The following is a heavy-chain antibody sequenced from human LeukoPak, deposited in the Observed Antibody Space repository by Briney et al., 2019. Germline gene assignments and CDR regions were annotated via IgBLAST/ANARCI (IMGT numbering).Heavy chain of an antibody. Sequence: PGGSLRLSCEASGFTFGSYAMYWVRQAPGKGLEWVAGIFGSGGSAHYADSAKGRFTISRDNSKNTVYLQINSLRAEDTAVYYCGKTTTGYNSGQKPAWSVDYGGQGTLVTVSS. CDR3: GKTTTGYNSGQKPAWSVDY. CDR1: GFTFGSYA. CDR2: IFGSGGSA. D-gene: IGHD6-19*01. J-gene: IGHJ4*02. V-gene: IGHV3-23*01.